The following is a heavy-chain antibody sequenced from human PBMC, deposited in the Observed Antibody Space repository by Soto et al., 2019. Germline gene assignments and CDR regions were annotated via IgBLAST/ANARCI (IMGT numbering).Heavy chain of an antibody. Sequence: EVQLLESGGGLVQPGGSLRLSWAASGVTFSSYAMSWVRQAPGKGLEWVSAISGSGGSTYYADSVKGRFTISRDNSKNTLYLQMNSLRAEDTAVYYCAKDLKRFVASPYFDCWGQGTLVTVSS. J-gene: IGHJ4*02. D-gene: IGHD3-3*01. CDR3: AKDLKRFVASPYFDC. CDR1: GVTFSSYA. CDR2: ISGSGGST. V-gene: IGHV3-23*01.